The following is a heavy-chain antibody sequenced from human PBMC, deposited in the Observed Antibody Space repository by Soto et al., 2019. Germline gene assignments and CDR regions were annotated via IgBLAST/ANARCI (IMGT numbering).Heavy chain of an antibody. CDR3: ARGGGYYPKPNEY. D-gene: IGHD3-10*01. CDR1: GGSISSYY. V-gene: IGHV4-59*01. Sequence: SETLSLTCTVSGGSISSYYWSWIRQPPGKGLEWIGYIYYSGSTNYNPSLKSRVTISVDTSKNQFSLKLSSVTAADTAVYYGARGGGYYPKPNEYWGQGTLVTVS. CDR2: IYYSGST. J-gene: IGHJ4*02.